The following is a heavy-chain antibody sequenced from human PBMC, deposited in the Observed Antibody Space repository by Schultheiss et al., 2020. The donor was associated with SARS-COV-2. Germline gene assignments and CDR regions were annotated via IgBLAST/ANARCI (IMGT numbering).Heavy chain of an antibody. D-gene: IGHD5-18*01. J-gene: IGHJ4*02. Sequence: GESLKISCAASGFSFSDHSMDWVRQTPGKGPEWLAHISTGSDTVHYADSVKGRFTIFRDNSKNTLYLQMNSLRAEDTAVYYCARDPGGYSYGPQYYFDYWGQGTLVTVSS. V-gene: IGHV3-48*01. CDR3: ARDPGGYSYGPQYYFDY. CDR2: ISTGSDTV. CDR1: GFSFSDHS.